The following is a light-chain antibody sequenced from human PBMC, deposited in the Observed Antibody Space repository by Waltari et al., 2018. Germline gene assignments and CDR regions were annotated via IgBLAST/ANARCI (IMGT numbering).Light chain of an antibody. CDR2: GAS. Sequence: EVVLTQSPGTLSLSPGERATLSCRASQIFRNTLAWYQWKPGQAPRLLIYGASNRATGIPGRIRGSGSGTDFTLTISSPEPEDSAVYYCQQGNIWPPIIFGGGTKVVIK. CDR3: QQGNIWPPII. V-gene: IGKV3-11*01. J-gene: IGKJ4*01. CDR1: QIFRNT.